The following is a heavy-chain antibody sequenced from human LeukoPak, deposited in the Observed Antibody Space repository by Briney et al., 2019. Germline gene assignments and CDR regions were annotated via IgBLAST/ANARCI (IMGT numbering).Heavy chain of an antibody. D-gene: IGHD6-13*01. CDR2: IYYSGST. V-gene: IGHV4-39*01. CDR3: ARHSAAGRTPTFDY. Sequence: SETLSLTCTVSGGSISSSSYYWGWIRQPPGKGLEWIGSIYYSGSTYYNPSLKSRVTISVDTSKNQFSLKLSSVTAADTAVYYCARHSAAGRTPTFDYWGQGTLVTVSS. J-gene: IGHJ4*02. CDR1: GGSISSSSYY.